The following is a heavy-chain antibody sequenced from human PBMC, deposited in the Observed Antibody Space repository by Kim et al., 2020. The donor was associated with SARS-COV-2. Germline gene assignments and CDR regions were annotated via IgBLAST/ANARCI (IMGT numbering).Heavy chain of an antibody. V-gene: IGHV4-39*01. CDR3: ARRFLYYDILTGYGFD. D-gene: IGHD3-9*01. J-gene: IGHJ4*01. CDR2: IYYSGST. Sequence: SETLSLTCTVSGGSISSSSYYWGWIRQPPGKGLEWIGSIYYSGSTYYNPSLKSRVTISVDTSKNQFSLKLSSVTAADTAVYYCARRFLYYDILTGYGFD. CDR1: GGSISSSSYY.